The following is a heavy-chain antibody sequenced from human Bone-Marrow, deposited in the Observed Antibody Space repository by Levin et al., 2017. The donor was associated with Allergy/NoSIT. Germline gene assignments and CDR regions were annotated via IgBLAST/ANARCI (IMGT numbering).Heavy chain of an antibody. CDR3: ARGWFGELLSH. V-gene: IGHV3-53*01. CDR1: GFTVSSNY. J-gene: IGHJ4*02. CDR2: IYSGGST. Sequence: LSLTCAASGFTVSSNYMSWVRQAPGKGPEWVSVIYSGGSTYYADSVKGRFTTSRDNSKNTLYLQMNSLRAEDTAVYYCARGWFGELLSHWGQGTLVTVSS. D-gene: IGHD3-10*01.